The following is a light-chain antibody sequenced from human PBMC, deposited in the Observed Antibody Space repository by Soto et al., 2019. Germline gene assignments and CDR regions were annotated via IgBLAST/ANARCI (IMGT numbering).Light chain of an antibody. Sequence: DIQMTQSPSSLSASVGDTVTITCRARQAITTYLVWFQQNPGKAPKSLIFGASSLQSGVPSRFSGSGSGTDFTLTITSLQPEDGATYYCQHYQSYPRTFGGGTKVEIK. J-gene: IGKJ4*01. V-gene: IGKV1-16*01. CDR3: QHYQSYPRT. CDR1: QAITTY. CDR2: GAS.